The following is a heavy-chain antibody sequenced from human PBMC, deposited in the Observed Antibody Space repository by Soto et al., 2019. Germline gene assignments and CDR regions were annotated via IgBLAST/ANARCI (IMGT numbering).Heavy chain of an antibody. CDR3: ARHAMAGRARVEWWGEVSD. Sequence: QLQLVQSGSEVRKPGSSVNVSCKASGGTFSTYAISWLRQAPGQGPEWMGGIIPMFGTPNYAQKFQGRVTITADASASAADMDLGSLRPDDTAVYYCARHAMAGRARVEWWGEVSDWGQGTLVIVSS. J-gene: IGHJ4*01. V-gene: IGHV1-69*01. CDR1: GGTFSTYA. CDR2: IIPMFGTP. D-gene: IGHD2-15*01.